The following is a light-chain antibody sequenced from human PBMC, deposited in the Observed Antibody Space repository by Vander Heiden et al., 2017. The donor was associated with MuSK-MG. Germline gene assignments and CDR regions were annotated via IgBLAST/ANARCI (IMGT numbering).Light chain of an antibody. Sequence: QSALTHPASVSGSPGQSITISCSGTSSDVGAYSYDSWYQQQPGKGPKVMIYDVSYRPSGVAIRFSGSKSGNTASLTSSGLQAEDEADYYCASYTSSNSVVFGGGTKLTVL. J-gene: IGLJ2*01. CDR2: DVS. V-gene: IGLV2-14*03. CDR1: SSDVGAYSY. CDR3: ASYTSSNSVV.